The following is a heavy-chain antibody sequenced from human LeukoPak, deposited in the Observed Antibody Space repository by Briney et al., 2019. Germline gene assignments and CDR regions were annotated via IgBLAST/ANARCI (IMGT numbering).Heavy chain of an antibody. J-gene: IGHJ4*02. CDR1: GFTFDDYT. D-gene: IGHD3-10*01. CDR3: AKVTYGSGTYGAFDY. CDR2: ISWDGGTT. Sequence: QPGGSLRLSCAASGFTFDDYTMHWVRQAPGKGLEWVSLISWDGGTTYFADSVKGRFTISRDNSKNTLYLQMNSLRAEDTAVYYCAKVTYGSGTYGAFDYWGQGTLVTVSS. V-gene: IGHV3-43*01.